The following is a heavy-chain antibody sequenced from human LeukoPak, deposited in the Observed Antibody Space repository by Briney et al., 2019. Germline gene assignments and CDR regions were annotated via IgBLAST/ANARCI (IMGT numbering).Heavy chain of an antibody. J-gene: IGHJ4*02. D-gene: IGHD3-10*01. Sequence: SETLSLTCTVSGGSLSSGSYYWSWTGHPAGRGRGWFGRIYTSGSTNYNPSLKSRVTISVDTSKNQFSLKLSSVTAADTAVYYCARDRVPRRRNFDYWGQGTLVTVSS. CDR1: GGSLSSGSYY. V-gene: IGHV4-61*02. CDR3: ARDRVPRRRNFDY. CDR2: IYTSGST.